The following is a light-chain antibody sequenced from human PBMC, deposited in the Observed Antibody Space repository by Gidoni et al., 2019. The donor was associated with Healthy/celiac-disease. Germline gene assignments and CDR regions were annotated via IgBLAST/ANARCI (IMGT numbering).Light chain of an antibody. V-gene: IGKV3-15*01. CDR2: GAS. Sequence: EIVMTQSPATLSVSPGERATLSCRAIQSVSSTLAWYQQKPGQAPRLLIYGASTRATGIPARFRGSGSGTEFTLTISSLQSEDFAVYYCQQYNNWPRTFGQGTKVEIK. CDR1: QSVSST. J-gene: IGKJ1*01. CDR3: QQYNNWPRT.